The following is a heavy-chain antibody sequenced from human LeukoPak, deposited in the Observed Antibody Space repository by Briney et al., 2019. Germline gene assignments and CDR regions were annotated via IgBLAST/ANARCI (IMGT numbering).Heavy chain of an antibody. J-gene: IGHJ3*02. CDR3: AKDYPPLPDYYDSSGDAFDI. CDR2: IRYDGSNK. Sequence: PGGSLRLSCAASGFTFSSYGMHWVRQAPGKGLEWVAFIRYDGSNKYYADSVKGRFTISRDNSKNKLYLQMNSLRAEDTAVYYCAKDYPPLPDYYDSSGDAFDIWGQGTMVTVSS. CDR1: GFTFSSYG. D-gene: IGHD3-22*01. V-gene: IGHV3-30*02.